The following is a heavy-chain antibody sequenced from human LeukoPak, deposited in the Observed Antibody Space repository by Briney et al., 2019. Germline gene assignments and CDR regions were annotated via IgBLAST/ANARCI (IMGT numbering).Heavy chain of an antibody. CDR3: ARVPSYGSGSYSFDY. J-gene: IGHJ4*02. D-gene: IGHD3-10*01. Sequence: GGSLRLSCAVSGFTFSDYAMCWVRQAPGKGLEWVSYISSSSSTIYYADSVKGRFTISRDNAKNSLYLQMNSLRAEDTAVYYCARVPSYGSGSYSFDYWGQGTLVTVSS. CDR1: GFTFSDYA. CDR2: ISSSSSTI. V-gene: IGHV3-48*01.